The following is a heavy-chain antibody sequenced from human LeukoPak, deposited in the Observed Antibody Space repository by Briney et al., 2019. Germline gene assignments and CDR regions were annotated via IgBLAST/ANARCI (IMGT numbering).Heavy chain of an antibody. D-gene: IGHD4-17*01. CDR2: ISYDGSNK. Sequence: GGSLRLSCAASGFTFDNYAMHWVRQAPGKGLECVAVISYDGSNKYYRDFLKGRFTISRDNSKKSLYLQMNSLRAEDTAVYYCAREPPFTYDFDLWGQGTLVTVSS. V-gene: IGHV3-30-3*01. CDR1: GFTFDNYA. J-gene: IGHJ4*02. CDR3: AREPPFTYDFDL.